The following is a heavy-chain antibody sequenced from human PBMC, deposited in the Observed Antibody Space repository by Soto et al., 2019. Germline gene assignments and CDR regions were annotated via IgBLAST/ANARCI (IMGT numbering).Heavy chain of an antibody. D-gene: IGHD6-13*01. CDR1: GFTFSSYG. CDR2: IWYDGSNK. V-gene: IGHV3-30*02. CDR3: EKDQYRSRGRGPTYYYYGMDV. J-gene: IGHJ6*02. Sequence: GGSLRLSCAASGFTFSSYGMHWVRQAPGKGLEWVAVIWYDGSNKYYADSVKGRFTISRDNSKNTLYLQMNSLRAEDTAVYYCEKDQYRSRGRGPTYYYYGMDVWGQGNTVTVSS.